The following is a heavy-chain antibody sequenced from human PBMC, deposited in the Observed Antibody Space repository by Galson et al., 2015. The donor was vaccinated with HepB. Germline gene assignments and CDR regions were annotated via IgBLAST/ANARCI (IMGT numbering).Heavy chain of an antibody. CDR1: GFTFSSYS. CDR2: ISSSSSTI. D-gene: IGHD1-14*01. Sequence: SLRLSCAASGFTFSSYSMNWVRQAPGKGLEWVSYISSSSSTIYYADSVKGRFTISRDNAKNSLYLQMNSLRAEDTAVYYCASGSRTGGSPPFDPWGQGTLVTVSS. J-gene: IGHJ5*02. CDR3: ASGSRTGGSPPFDP. V-gene: IGHV3-48*01.